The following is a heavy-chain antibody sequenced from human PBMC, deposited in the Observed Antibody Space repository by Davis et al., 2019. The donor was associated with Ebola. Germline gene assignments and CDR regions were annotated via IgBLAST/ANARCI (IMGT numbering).Heavy chain of an antibody. CDR2: INSDGSST. CDR1: GFTFSSYW. V-gene: IGHV3-74*01. D-gene: IGHD2-15*01. CDR3: ARDLRGLAGGFLIDY. J-gene: IGHJ4*02. Sequence: PGGSLRLSCAASGFTFSSYWMHWVRQAPGKGLVWVSRINSDGSSTSYADSVKGRFTISRDNAKNTLYLQMNSLRAEDTAVYYCARDLRGLAGGFLIDYWGQGTLVTVSS.